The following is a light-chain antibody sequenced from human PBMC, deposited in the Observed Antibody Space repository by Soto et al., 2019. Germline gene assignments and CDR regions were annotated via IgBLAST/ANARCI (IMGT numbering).Light chain of an antibody. CDR2: EVS. J-gene: IGLJ2*01. Sequence: QSALTQPASVSGSPGQSITISCTGTSSDIGAYNYVSGYQQHPGKAPKLIIYEVSYRPSGVSNRFSASKSANTASLTISGLQAEDEADYYCNSFASSNSLIFGGGTKLTVL. CDR3: NSFASSNSLI. V-gene: IGLV2-14*01. CDR1: SSDIGAYNY.